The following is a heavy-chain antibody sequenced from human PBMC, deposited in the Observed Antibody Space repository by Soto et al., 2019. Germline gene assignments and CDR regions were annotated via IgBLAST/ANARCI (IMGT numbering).Heavy chain of an antibody. CDR1: GFTVSSNY. CDR3: ARDRQQLAPVRSYYYMDV. CDR2: IYSGGST. J-gene: IGHJ6*03. Sequence: GGSLRLSCAASGFTVSSNYMSWVRQAPGKGLEWVSVIYSGGSTYYADSVKGRFTISRDNSKNTLYLQMNSLRAEDTAVYYCARDRQQLAPVRSYYYMDVWGKGTTVTVSS. V-gene: IGHV3-66*01. D-gene: IGHD6-13*01.